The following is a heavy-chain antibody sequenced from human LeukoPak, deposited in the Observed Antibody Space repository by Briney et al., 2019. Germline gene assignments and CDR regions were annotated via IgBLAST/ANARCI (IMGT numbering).Heavy chain of an antibody. J-gene: IGHJ4*02. V-gene: IGHV1-18*01. D-gene: IGHD6-19*01. CDR2: ISAYNGNT. CDR3: ARGLLVHESGGSGWYHL. CDR1: GYTFTSYG. Sequence: ASVKVSCKASGYTFTSYGISWVRQAPGQGLEWMGWISAYNGNTNYAQKLQGRVTMTTDTSTSTAYMELRSLRSDDTAVYYCARGLLVHESGGSGWYHLWGQGTLVTVSS.